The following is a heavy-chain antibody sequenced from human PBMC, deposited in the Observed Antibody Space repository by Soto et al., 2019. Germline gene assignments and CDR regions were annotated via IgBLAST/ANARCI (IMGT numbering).Heavy chain of an antibody. Sequence: GASVKVSCKASGYSFIGYYINWVRQAPGQGPEWMGWTNPKNGGANYAQRFQGRVTMTRDTPISTAYMELSSLTSDDTAVYYCARAEYYDFWSGYRHSDFWGQGTLVTVSS. D-gene: IGHD3-3*01. CDR2: TNPKNGGA. V-gene: IGHV1-2*02. CDR1: GYSFIGYY. CDR3: ARAEYYDFWSGYRHSDF. J-gene: IGHJ4*02.